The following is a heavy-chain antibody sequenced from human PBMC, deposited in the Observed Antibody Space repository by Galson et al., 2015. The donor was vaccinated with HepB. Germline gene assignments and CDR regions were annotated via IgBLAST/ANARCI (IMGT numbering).Heavy chain of an antibody. V-gene: IGHV5-10-1*01. CDR2: IDPSDSYT. CDR1: GYSFTSYW. J-gene: IGHJ4*02. Sequence: QSGAEVTKPGESLKISCKGSGYSFTSYWISWVRQMPGKGLEWMGRIDPSDSYTNYSPSFQGHVTISADKSISTAYLQWSSLKASDTAMYYCARGVDYYDSSGYSYYFDYWGQGTLVTVSS. D-gene: IGHD3-22*01. CDR3: ARGVDYYDSSGYSYYFDY.